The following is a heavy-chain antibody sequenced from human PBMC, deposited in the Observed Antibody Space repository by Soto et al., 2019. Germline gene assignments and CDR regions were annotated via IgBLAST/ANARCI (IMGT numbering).Heavy chain of an antibody. V-gene: IGHV3-23*01. CDR3: ARIPRYYYGSGSYGSYYFDY. Sequence: GGSLRLSCAASGFTFSSYAMSWVRQAPGKGLEWASAISGSGGSTYYADSVKGRFTISRDNSKNTLYLQMNSLRAEDTAVYYCARIPRYYYGSGSYGSYYFDYWGQGTLVTVPQ. CDR1: GFTFSSYA. CDR2: ISGSGGST. D-gene: IGHD3-10*01. J-gene: IGHJ4*02.